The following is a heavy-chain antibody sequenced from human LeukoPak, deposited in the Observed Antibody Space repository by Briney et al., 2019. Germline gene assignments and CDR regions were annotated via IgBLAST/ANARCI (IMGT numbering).Heavy chain of an antibody. CDR1: GFTFSSYG. V-gene: IGHV3-33*06. D-gene: IGHD5-24*01. J-gene: IGHJ4*02. CDR3: AKEGGDGYNSEGYFDY. CDR2: IWYDGSNK. Sequence: GGSLRLSCAASGFTFSSYGMHWVRQAPGKGLEWVAVIWYDGSNKYYADSVKGRFTISRDNSNNTLYLQMNSLRAEDTAVYYCAKEGGDGYNSEGYFDYWGQGTLVTVSS.